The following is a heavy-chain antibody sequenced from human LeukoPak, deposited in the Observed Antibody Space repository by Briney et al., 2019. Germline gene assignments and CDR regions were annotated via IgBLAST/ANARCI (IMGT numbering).Heavy chain of an antibody. CDR3: ARSYGDYSPFDY. CDR2: IYTSGST. CDR1: GGSTSSSSYY. Sequence: SETLSLTCTVSGGSTSSSSYYWGWIRQPPGKGLEWIGRIYTSGSTNYNPSLKSRVTMSVDTSKNQFSLKLSSVTAADTAVYYCARSYGDYSPFDYWGQGTLVTVSS. D-gene: IGHD4-17*01. J-gene: IGHJ4*02. V-gene: IGHV4-39*07.